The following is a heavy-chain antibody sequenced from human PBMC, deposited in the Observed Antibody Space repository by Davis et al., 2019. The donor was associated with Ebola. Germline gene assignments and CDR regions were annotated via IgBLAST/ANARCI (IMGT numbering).Heavy chain of an antibody. D-gene: IGHD3-3*01. CDR1: GFTFRNYA. CDR3: ARAVFHEVLDY. Sequence: GESLKISCAASGFTFRNYAMHWVRQAPGKGLEWVGVVSHSEREKFYADSVKGRFTISRDNSENTLYLQMNSVTADDTAVYYCARAVFHEVLDYWGQGTPVTVSS. V-gene: IGHV3-30*04. CDR2: VSHSEREK. J-gene: IGHJ4*02.